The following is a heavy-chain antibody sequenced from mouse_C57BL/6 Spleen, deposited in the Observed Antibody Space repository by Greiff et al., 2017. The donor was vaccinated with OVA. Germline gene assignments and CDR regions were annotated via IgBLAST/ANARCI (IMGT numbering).Heavy chain of an antibody. CDR1: GFTFSSYA. Sequence: EVQLVESGGGLVKPGGSQKLSCAASGFTFSSYAMSWVRQTPEKRLEWVATISDGGSYTYYPDNVKGRFTISRDNAKNNLYLQMSHLKSEDTAMYYCARDRYFDYWGQGTTLTVSS. J-gene: IGHJ2*01. V-gene: IGHV5-4*01. CDR3: ARDRYFDY. CDR2: ISDGGSYT.